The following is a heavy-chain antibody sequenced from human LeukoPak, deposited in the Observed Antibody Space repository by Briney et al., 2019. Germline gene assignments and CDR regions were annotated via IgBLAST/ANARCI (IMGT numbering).Heavy chain of an antibody. CDR2: ISSGASTM. CDR3: ALLAVASDFDY. CDR1: GFMFRSFE. V-gene: IGHV3-48*03. Sequence: GGSLRLSCAASGFMFRSFEMYWVRQAPGKGLEWVAHISSGASTMYYADSVKGRFTISRDDAKNSLFLQKNSLRAEDTAIYYCALLAVASDFDYWGQGTLVTVSS. J-gene: IGHJ4*02. D-gene: IGHD6-19*01.